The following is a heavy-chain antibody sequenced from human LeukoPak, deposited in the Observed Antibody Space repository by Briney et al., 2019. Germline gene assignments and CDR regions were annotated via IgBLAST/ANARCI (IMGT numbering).Heavy chain of an antibody. V-gene: IGHV3-21*01. Sequence: GGSLRLSCAASGFTFSSYTMNCVRQAPGKGLEWVSSIRGTGTYIYNADSVKGRFTISRDNAKNSLYLQMNSLRAEDTAVYYCARDYCSSTSCFPSGTNYFDSWGQGTPVTVSS. CDR1: GFTFSSYT. D-gene: IGHD2-2*01. CDR2: IRGTGTYI. J-gene: IGHJ4*02. CDR3: ARDYCSSTSCFPSGTNYFDS.